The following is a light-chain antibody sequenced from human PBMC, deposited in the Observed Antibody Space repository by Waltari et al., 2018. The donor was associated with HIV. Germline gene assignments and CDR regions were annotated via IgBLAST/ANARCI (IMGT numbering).Light chain of an antibody. CDR3: QQYNNWWT. CDR2: DAS. CDR1: QSVRSN. V-gene: IGKV3-15*01. Sequence: EIVMTQSPATLSVSPGQRAPLSCRASQSVRSNLAWYQQKPGQAPRLLIYDASTRATGIPARFSGSGSGTEFSLTISSLQSEDFALYYCQQYNNWWTFGQGTKVEIK. J-gene: IGKJ1*01.